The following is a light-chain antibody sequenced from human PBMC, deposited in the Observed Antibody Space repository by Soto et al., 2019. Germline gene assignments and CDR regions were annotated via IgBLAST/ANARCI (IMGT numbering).Light chain of an antibody. J-gene: IGLJ1*01. V-gene: IGLV2-14*01. CDR1: SSDVGNYNY. CDR2: DVS. CDR3: SSYTSSSTYV. Sequence: QSALTQPASVSGSTGQSVTISCTGTSSDVGNYNYVSWYQQHPGKAPKLMIYDVSNRPSGVSNRFSGSKSGITASLTISGLQAEDEADYYCSSYTSSSTYVFGTGTKVTVL.